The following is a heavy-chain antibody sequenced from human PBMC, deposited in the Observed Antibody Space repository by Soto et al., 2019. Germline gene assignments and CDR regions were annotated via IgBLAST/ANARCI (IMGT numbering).Heavy chain of an antibody. CDR2: IYYSGST. J-gene: IGHJ6*02. CDR3: ARDAGSTGMDV. V-gene: IGHV4-31*03. Sequence: SETLSLTCTVSGGSISSGGYYWSWIRQHPGKGLEWIGYIYYSGSTYYNPSLKSRVTISVDTSKNQFSLKLSSVTAADTAVYYGARDAGSTGMDVWGQGTTVTVSS. CDR1: GGSISSGGYY.